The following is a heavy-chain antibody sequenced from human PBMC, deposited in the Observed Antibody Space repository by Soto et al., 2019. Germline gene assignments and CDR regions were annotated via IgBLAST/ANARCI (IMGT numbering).Heavy chain of an antibody. J-gene: IGHJ6*02. D-gene: IGHD6-6*01. CDR2: ISYDGSNK. V-gene: IGHV3-30-3*01. CDR1: GFTFSSYA. Sequence: PGGSLRLSCAASGFTFSSYAMHWVRQAPGKGLEWVAVISYDGSNKYYADSVKGRFTISRDNSKNTLYLQMNSLRAEDTAVYYCASFAIAARPPYYYYGMDVWGQGTTVTVSS. CDR3: ASFAIAARPPYYYYGMDV.